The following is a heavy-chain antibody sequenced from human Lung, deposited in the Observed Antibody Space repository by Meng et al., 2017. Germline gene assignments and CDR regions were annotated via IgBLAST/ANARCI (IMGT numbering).Heavy chain of an antibody. CDR1: GGAFSDYY. J-gene: IGHJ4*02. CDR3: ARGPTTMAHDFDY. D-gene: IGHD4-11*01. V-gene: IGHV4-34*01. Sequence: QVQLQQWGAGLLKPSATLSLTCVVSGGAFSDYYWSWIRQPPGKGLEWIGEISHSGSTNYNPSLESRATISVDTSQNNLSLKLSSVTAADSAVYYCARGPTTMAHDFDYWGQGTLVTVSS. CDR2: ISHSGST.